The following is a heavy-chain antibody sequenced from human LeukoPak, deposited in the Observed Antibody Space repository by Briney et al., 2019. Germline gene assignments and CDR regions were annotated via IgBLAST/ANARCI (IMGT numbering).Heavy chain of an antibody. J-gene: IGHJ4*02. D-gene: IGHD3-9*01. CDR3: ARDGRYYDILTGPLDY. V-gene: IGHV3-33*01. CDR1: GFTFSSYG. Sequence: GRSLRLSCAASGFTFSSYGMHWVRQAPGKGLEWVAVIWYDGSNKYYADSVKGRFTISRDNSKNTLYLQMNSLRAEDTAVHYCARDGRYYDILTGPLDYWGQGTLVTVSS. CDR2: IWYDGSNK.